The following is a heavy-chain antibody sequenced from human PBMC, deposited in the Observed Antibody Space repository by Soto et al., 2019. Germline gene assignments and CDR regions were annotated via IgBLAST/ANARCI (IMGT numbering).Heavy chain of an antibody. CDR1: GYSFPTFW. CDR3: ARSGRNAYYNMDV. V-gene: IGHV5-51*01. CDR2: IYPGDSDT. Sequence: GESLKISCKGSGYSFPTFWIGWVRQMPGKGLEWMGVIYPGDSDTRYSPSFQGQVTMSADRSISTAYLQWTSLKASDTAIYYCARSGRNAYYNMDVWGQGTTVTVSS. D-gene: IGHD3-16*01. J-gene: IGHJ6*02.